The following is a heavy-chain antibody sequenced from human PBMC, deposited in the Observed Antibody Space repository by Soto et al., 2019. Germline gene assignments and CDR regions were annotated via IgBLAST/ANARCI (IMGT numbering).Heavy chain of an antibody. CDR1: GFTFSSYS. D-gene: IGHD3-10*01. Sequence: PGGSLRLSCAASGFTFSSYSMNWVRQAPGKGLEWVSSISSSSSYIYYADSVKGRFTISRDNAKNSLYLQMNSLRAEDTAVYYCATTNGFGELSGNWFDPWGQGTLVTVSS. CDR3: ATTNGFGELSGNWFDP. J-gene: IGHJ5*02. V-gene: IGHV3-21*01. CDR2: ISSSSSYI.